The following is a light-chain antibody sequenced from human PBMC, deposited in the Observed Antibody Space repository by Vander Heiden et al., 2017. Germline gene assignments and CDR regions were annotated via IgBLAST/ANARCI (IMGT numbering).Light chain of an antibody. CDR1: QSISSY. CDR3: QQSDSTPAIT. Sequence: DTQTPTPPSSPSASAVSRDTITCRASQSISSYLNWYQQKPGKAPKLLIYAASSLQSGVPSRFSGSGPGTDFTLTISSLQPEDFATYYCQQSDSTPAITFGQGTRLEIK. CDR2: AAS. J-gene: IGKJ5*01. V-gene: IGKV1-39*01.